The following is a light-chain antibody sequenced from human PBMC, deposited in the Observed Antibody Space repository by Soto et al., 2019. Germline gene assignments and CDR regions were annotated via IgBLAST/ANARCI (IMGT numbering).Light chain of an antibody. Sequence: QLVLTQPPSASGTPGQRVTISCSGSTSNLGSHFVYWYQQLPGTAPKLLIYANNNRPSGVPERFSGSKSGTSASLAITGLRAEDEADYYCQSYDSSLSGWVFGGGTQLTVL. J-gene: IGLJ3*02. CDR2: ANN. V-gene: IGLV1-40*01. CDR1: TSNLGSHF. CDR3: QSYDSSLSGWV.